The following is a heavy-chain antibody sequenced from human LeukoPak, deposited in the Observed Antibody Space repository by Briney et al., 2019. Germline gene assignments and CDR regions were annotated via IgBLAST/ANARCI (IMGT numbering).Heavy chain of an antibody. CDR1: GFTFSDYY. CDR3: AKDRYGGNSAWFDP. D-gene: IGHD4-23*01. Sequence: GGSLRLSCAASGFTFSDYYMSWVRQAPGKGLEWVSYISSSGSTIYYADSVKGRFTISRDNAKNSLYLQMNSLRAEDTAVYYCAKDRYGGNSAWFDPWGQGTLVTVSS. CDR2: ISSSGSTI. V-gene: IGHV3-11*01. J-gene: IGHJ5*02.